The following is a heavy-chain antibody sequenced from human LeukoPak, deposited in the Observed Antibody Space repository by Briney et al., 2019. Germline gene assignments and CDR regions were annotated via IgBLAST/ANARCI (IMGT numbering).Heavy chain of an antibody. CDR3: ARRRYYDGSGYLE. D-gene: IGHD3-22*01. J-gene: IGHJ1*01. Sequence: SETLSLTCSVSADSVSRSDSYWDWIRQPPGKGLEWIVTIYYSGRTYYSPSLKSRVTLSVDTSSNQFSLNLRSVTAADTAVYYCARRRYYDGSGYLEWGQGTLLSVSS. V-gene: IGHV4-39*01. CDR2: IYYSGRT. CDR1: ADSVSRSDSY.